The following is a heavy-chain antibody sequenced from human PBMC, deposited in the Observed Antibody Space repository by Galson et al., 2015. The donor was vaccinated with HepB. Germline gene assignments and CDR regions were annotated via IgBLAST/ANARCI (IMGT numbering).Heavy chain of an antibody. D-gene: IGHD3-10*01. CDR2: IRYDGSNK. J-gene: IGHJ4*02. CDR3: AKKGTLWFGELLYVDSLYLDY. CDR1: GFTFSSYG. Sequence: SLRLSCAASGFTFSSYGMHWVRQAPGKGLEWVAFIRYDGSNKYYADSVKGRFTISRGNSKNTLYLQMNSLRAEDTAVYYCAKKGTLWFGELLYVDSLYLDYWGQGTLVTVSS. V-gene: IGHV3-30*02.